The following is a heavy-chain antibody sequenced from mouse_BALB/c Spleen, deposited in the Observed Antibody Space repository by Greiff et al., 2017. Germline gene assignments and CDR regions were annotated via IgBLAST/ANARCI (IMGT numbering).Heavy chain of an antibody. CDR3: AKCYYGNYLYAMDY. V-gene: IGHV2-6-5*01. Sequence: VKLVESGPGLVAPSQSLSITCTVSGFSLTDYGVSWIRQPPGKGLEWLGVIWGGGSTYYNSALKSRLSISKDNSKSQVFLKMNSLQTDDTAMYYCAKCYYGNYLYAMDYWGQGTSVTVSS. CDR2: IWGGGST. D-gene: IGHD2-1*01. J-gene: IGHJ4*01. CDR1: GFSLTDYG.